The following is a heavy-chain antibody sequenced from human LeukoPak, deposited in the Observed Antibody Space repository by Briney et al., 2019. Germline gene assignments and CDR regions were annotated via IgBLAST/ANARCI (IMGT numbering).Heavy chain of an antibody. D-gene: IGHD3-22*01. CDR2: IYFSGST. V-gene: IGHV4-59*08. CDR1: GGSIRSHC. J-gene: IGHJ4*02. Sequence: SETLSLTCTVSGGSIRSHCWSWVRQPPGKGLEWIGYIYFSGSTYYNPSLKSRVTISVDTSKNQFSLKLSSVTAADTAVYYCARGSLTYYYDSSGYYPIFDYWGQGTLVTVSS. CDR3: ARGSLTYYYDSSGYYPIFDY.